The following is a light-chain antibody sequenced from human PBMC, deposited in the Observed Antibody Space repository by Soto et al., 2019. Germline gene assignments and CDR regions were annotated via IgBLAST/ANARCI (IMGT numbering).Light chain of an antibody. CDR3: SSYTGSSNSFV. J-gene: IGLJ1*01. CDR2: DVS. V-gene: IGLV2-14*03. CDR1: SSDVGGYDY. Sequence: QSVLTQPASVSGSPGQSITISCTGTSSDVGGYDYVSWYQQHPGKAPKLMIYDVSYRPSGVSNRFSGSKSGSTASLTISGLQAEDEADYYCSSYTGSSNSFVFGTGTNLTVL.